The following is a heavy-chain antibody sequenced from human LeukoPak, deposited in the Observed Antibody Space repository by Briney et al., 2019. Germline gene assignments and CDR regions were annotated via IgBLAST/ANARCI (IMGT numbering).Heavy chain of an antibody. D-gene: IGHD1-1*01. J-gene: IGHJ4*02. V-gene: IGHV1-2*06. CDR1: GYTFTGYY. Sequence: ASVKVSCKASGYTFTGYYMHRVRQAPGQGLEWMGRINPNSGGTNYAQKFQGRVTMTRDTSISTAYMELSRLRSDDTAVYYCARPRAGYAYYFDYWGQGTLVTVSS. CDR2: INPNSGGT. CDR3: ARPRAGYAYYFDY.